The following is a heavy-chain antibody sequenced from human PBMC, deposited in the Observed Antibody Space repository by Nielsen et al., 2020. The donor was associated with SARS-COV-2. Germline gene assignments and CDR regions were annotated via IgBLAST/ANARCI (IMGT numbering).Heavy chain of an antibody. CDR2: ISYDGSNK. Sequence: GESLKISCAASGFTFSSYAMHWVRQAPGKGLEWEAVISYDGSNKYYADSVKGRFTISRDNSKNTLYLQMNSLRAEDTAVYYCARDQFWFDYWGQGTLVTVSS. J-gene: IGHJ4*02. D-gene: IGHD5-24*01. V-gene: IGHV3-30-3*01. CDR1: GFTFSSYA. CDR3: ARDQFWFDY.